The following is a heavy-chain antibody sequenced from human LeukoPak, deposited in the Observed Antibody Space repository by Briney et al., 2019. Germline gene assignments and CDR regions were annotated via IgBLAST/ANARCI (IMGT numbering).Heavy chain of an antibody. D-gene: IGHD3-16*01. CDR2: INWNGGST. V-gene: IGHV3-20*04. CDR3: AKGLRGDLPTASDY. Sequence: QAGGSLRLSCAASGFTFDDYGMNWVRQAPGKGLEWVSGINWNGGSTGYADSVKGRFTISRDNSKKTLYLQMNSLRDEDTAVYYCAKGLRGDLPTASDYWGQGTLITVSS. CDR1: GFTFDDYG. J-gene: IGHJ4*02.